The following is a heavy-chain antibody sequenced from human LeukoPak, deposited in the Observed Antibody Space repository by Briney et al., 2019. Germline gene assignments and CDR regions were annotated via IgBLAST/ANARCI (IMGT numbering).Heavy chain of an antibody. J-gene: IGHJ4*02. D-gene: IGHD6-13*01. CDR1: GYTFTSYY. CDR2: INPSGGST. V-gene: IGHV1-46*01. Sequence: GASVKVSCKASGYTFTSYYMNWVGQAPGQGLEGMGIINPSGGSTTYAQKFQGRVTMTRETSTSTVYMEQSSLRSEATAVYYCARVAIVSYSSSWYFDYWGQGTLVTVSS. CDR3: ARVAIVSYSSSWYFDY.